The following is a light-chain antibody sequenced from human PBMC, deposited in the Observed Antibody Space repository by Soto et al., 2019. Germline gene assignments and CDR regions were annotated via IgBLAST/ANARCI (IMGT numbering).Light chain of an antibody. V-gene: IGLV1-40*01. CDR2: GNS. Sequence: QSVLTQPPSVSGAPGQRVTISCTGSSSNIGAGYDVHWYQQLPGTAPKLLIYGNSNRPSGVPDRVSGSKSGTSASLAITGLQAEDEADYSCQSYDSSLSVVFGGGTKLTV. CDR3: QSYDSSLSVV. J-gene: IGLJ2*01. CDR1: SSNIGAGYD.